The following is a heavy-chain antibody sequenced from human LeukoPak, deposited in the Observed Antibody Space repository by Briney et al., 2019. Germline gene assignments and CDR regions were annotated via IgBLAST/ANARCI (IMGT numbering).Heavy chain of an antibody. CDR1: GYSFTRYW. CDR3: ARRASMATIDY. V-gene: IGHV5-51*01. Sequence: GESLKISCKGSGYSFTRYWIGWVRQMLGKGLEWLGIIYPGDSDTTYSPSFQGQVTISADKSISTAYLQWSSLKASDTAMYYCARRASMATIDYWGQGTLVTVSS. D-gene: IGHD5-12*01. J-gene: IGHJ4*02. CDR2: IYPGDSDT.